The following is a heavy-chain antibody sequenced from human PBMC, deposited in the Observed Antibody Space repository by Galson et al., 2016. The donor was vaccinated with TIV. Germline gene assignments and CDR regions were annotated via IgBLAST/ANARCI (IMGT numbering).Heavy chain of an antibody. CDR3: ARDVEARLYDPNWFDS. Sequence: SLRLSCAASGFTFNSYAMSWVRQAPGGGLEWVSSIRGSGDGTNYADSVKGRLTISRDNSKNILYLQMKGLRAEDTAVYFCARDVEARLYDPNWFDSWGQGTLVTVSS. CDR1: GFTFNSYA. V-gene: IGHV3-23*01. D-gene: IGHD3-3*01. J-gene: IGHJ5*01. CDR2: IRGSGDGT.